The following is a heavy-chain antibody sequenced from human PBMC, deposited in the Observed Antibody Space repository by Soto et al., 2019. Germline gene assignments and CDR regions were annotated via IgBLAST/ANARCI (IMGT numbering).Heavy chain of an antibody. Sequence: PGGSLRLSCAASGFTFSNAWMSWVRQAPGKGLEWVGRIKSKTDGGTTDYAAPVKGRFTISRDDSKNTLYLQMNSLKTEDTAVYYCTTDRPEYCSGGSCIPFDYWGQGTLVTVSS. CDR3: TTDRPEYCSGGSCIPFDY. CDR2: IKSKTDGGTT. V-gene: IGHV3-15*01. J-gene: IGHJ4*02. D-gene: IGHD2-15*01. CDR1: GFTFSNAW.